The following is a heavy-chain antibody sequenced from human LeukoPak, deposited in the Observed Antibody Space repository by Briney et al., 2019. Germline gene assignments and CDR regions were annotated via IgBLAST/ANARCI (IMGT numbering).Heavy chain of an antibody. D-gene: IGHD2/OR15-2a*01. CDR2: INPNSGRT. V-gene: IGHV1-2*02. CDR3: ARDRLSTTGIQPNFDY. J-gene: IGHJ4*02. Sequence: ASVKVSCEASGYTFTGYYMHWVRQAPGQGLEWMGWINPNSGRTNYAQKFQGRVTMTGDTSISTAYMELSRLRSDDTAVYYCARDRLSTTGIQPNFDYWGQGTLVTVSS. CDR1: GYTFTGYY.